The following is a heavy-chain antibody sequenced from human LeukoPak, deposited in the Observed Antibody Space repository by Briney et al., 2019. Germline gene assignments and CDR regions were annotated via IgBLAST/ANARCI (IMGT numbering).Heavy chain of an antibody. CDR1: GGSFSGYY. V-gene: IGHV4-34*01. Sequence: PSETLSLTCAVYGGSFSGYYWSWIRQPPGKGLEWIGEINHSGSTNYNPSLKSRVTISVDTSKNQFSLKLSSVTAADTAVYYCARHGDYYDSSGYYSASEDWGQGTLVTVSS. D-gene: IGHD3-22*01. CDR2: INHSGST. CDR3: ARHGDYYDSSGYYSASED. J-gene: IGHJ4*02.